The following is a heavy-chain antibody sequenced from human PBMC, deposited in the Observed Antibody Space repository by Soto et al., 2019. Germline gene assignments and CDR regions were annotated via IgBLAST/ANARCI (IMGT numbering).Heavy chain of an antibody. J-gene: IGHJ4*02. V-gene: IGHV4-30-4*01. CDR1: GGFISSGDYY. Sequence: SEALSLTCTDSGGFISSGDYYWSWIRQPPGKGLEWIAYIHNTGGPYYNLSLKSRLTISIDTSKNHFSLRLSSVTAADTAVYFCARSRHSGSYFFDYWGQGILVTVSS. D-gene: IGHD1-26*01. CDR2: IHNTGGP. CDR3: ARSRHSGSYFFDY.